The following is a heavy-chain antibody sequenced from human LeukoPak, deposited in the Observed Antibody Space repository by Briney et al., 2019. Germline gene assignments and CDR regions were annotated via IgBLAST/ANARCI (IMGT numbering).Heavy chain of an antibody. D-gene: IGHD6-13*01. CDR1: GGSISSYY. CDR2: IYYSGST. Sequence: SETLSLTCTGSGGSISSYYWSWIRQPPGKGLEWIGYIYYSGSTNYNPSLKSRVTISVDTSKNQFSLKLSSVTAADTAVYYCARGAAAGSFDYWGQGTLVTVSS. V-gene: IGHV4-59*01. J-gene: IGHJ4*02. CDR3: ARGAAAGSFDY.